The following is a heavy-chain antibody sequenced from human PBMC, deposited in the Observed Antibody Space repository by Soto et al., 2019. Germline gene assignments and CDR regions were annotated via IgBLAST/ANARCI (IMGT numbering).Heavy chain of an antibody. V-gene: IGHV4-30-4*01. CDR2: IYYSGST. CDR1: VGSISSGDYY. D-gene: IGHD1-26*01. J-gene: IGHJ3*02. CDR3: ARGVVGATRGAFDI. Sequence: SETLSLTCTFSVGSISSGDYYCSWMRQPLGKGLEWIGYIYYSGSTYYNPSLKSRVTISVDTSKNQFSLKLSSVTAADTAVYYCARGVVGATRGAFDIWGQGTMVSVSS.